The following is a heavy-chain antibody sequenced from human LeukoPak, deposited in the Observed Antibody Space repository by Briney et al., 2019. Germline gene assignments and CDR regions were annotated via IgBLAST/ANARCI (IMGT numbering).Heavy chain of an antibody. CDR1: GYTFTSYA. J-gene: IGHJ3*02. CDR2: INAGNGNT. V-gene: IGHV1-3*01. CDR3: TRIYANDAFDI. D-gene: IGHD2-2*02. Sequence: GASVKVSCKASGYTFTSYAMHWVRQAPGQSLEWMGWINAGNGNTKYSQKFQGRITITRDTSASTAYMELSSLRSEDTAMYYCTRIYANDAFDIWGQGTMVTVSS.